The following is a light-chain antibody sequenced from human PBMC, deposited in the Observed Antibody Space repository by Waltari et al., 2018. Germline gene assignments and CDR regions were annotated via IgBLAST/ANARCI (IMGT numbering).Light chain of an antibody. CDR2: QVS. J-gene: IGKJ1*01. CDR1: PSLVHSDGNTY. CDR3: MQGTHWPRT. Sequence: DVVMTQSPLSLPVTLGQPASISCWSSPSLVHSDGNTYLNWFQQRPGQSPRRLIYQVSIRDSGVPDRFSGSGSGTDFTLKISRVEADDVGVYYCMQGTHWPRTFGQGTKVEIK. V-gene: IGKV2-30*02.